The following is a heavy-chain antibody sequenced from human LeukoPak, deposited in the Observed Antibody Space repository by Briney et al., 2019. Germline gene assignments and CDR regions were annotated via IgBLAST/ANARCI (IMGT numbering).Heavy chain of an antibody. CDR1: GYTFTSYG. Sequence: ASVKVSCKASGYTFTSYGFSWVRQAPGQGLEWMGWISAYNGNTNYAQKFQGRVTMTTDTSTSTVYMELRSLRSDDTAVYYCARGGYYGLGNDFRFDPWGQGTLVTVSS. V-gene: IGHV1-18*01. CDR3: ARGGYYGLGNDFRFDP. J-gene: IGHJ5*02. CDR2: ISAYNGNT. D-gene: IGHD3-10*01.